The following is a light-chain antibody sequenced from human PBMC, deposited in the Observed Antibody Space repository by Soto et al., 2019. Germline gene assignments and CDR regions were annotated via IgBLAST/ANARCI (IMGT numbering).Light chain of an antibody. CDR1: SSNIGAGYD. J-gene: IGLJ2*01. CDR3: QSYDNTLSGVV. Sequence: QSVLTQPPSVSGAPGQRVTISCTGSSSNIGAGYDVHWYQQRPGTAPKLLIFGNSHRPSGVPDRFSASKSGTSASLAITGLQAEDEADYYCQSYDNTLSGVVFGGGTKLTVL. V-gene: IGLV1-40*01. CDR2: GNS.